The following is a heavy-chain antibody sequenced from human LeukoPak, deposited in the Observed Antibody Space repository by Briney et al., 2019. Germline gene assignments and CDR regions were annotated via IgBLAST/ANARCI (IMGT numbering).Heavy chain of an antibody. Sequence: EASVKVSCKASGGTFSSYAISWVRQAPGQGLEWMGWFNPENGNTNYAQKVQGRVTMTRNTSISTAYMELSSLRSEDTALYYCARKDYFGSGVYFFDYWGQGTLVTVSS. J-gene: IGHJ4*02. D-gene: IGHD3-10*01. CDR2: FNPENGNT. CDR3: ARKDYFGSGVYFFDY. CDR1: GGTFSSYA. V-gene: IGHV1-8*02.